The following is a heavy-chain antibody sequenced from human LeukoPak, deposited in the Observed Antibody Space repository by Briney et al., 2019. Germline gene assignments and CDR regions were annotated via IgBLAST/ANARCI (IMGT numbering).Heavy chain of an antibody. CDR2: IYYSGST. Sequence: SSETLSLTCTVSGGSISSYYWSWIRQPPGKGLEWIGYIYYSGSTNYNPSLKSRVTISVDTSKNQFSLKLSSVTAADTAVYYCARERASSLYSGSYHPFDPWGQGTLVTVSS. D-gene: IGHD1-26*01. J-gene: IGHJ5*02. V-gene: IGHV4-59*01. CDR3: ARERASSLYSGSYHPFDP. CDR1: GGSISSYY.